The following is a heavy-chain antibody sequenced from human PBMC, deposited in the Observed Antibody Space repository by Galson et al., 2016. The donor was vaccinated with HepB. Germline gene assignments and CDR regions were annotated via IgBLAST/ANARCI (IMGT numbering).Heavy chain of an antibody. CDR2: INSIGYDT. D-gene: IGHD2/OR15-2a*01. Sequence: SLRLSCAVSGITFSDHYMTWIRQAPGKGLEWISTINSIGYDTHYADSVKGRFTISRDNARNSVHLQMNSLSVEDTAMYYCATDSMRQDYRGQGSLVTVSS. CDR1: GITFSDHY. V-gene: IGHV3-11*06. CDR3: ATDSMRQDY. J-gene: IGHJ4*02.